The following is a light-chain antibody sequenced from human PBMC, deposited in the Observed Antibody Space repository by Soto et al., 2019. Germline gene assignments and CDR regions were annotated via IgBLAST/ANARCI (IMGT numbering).Light chain of an antibody. CDR2: LECSGSY. CDR1: SGHISYI. CDR3: ETSDSNTRV. Sequence: QSVLTQASSASAALGSSVKLTCTLSSGHISYIIEWHQQRPGKAPRYLKKLECSGSYKKGSGAPDRFSGSSSGADRYLTISILQSEDEADYYCETSDSNTRVFVTVSKVTVL. J-gene: IGLJ1*01. V-gene: IGLV4-60*03.